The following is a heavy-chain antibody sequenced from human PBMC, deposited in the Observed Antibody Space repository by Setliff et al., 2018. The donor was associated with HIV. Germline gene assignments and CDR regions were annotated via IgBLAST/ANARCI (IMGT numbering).Heavy chain of an antibody. Sequence: ASVKVSCKASGYHFNNYYIQWLRQAPGERPEWIGEINPSGGSTSYAEKFQGRATVTRDNAKKSLYLQMNSLRDEDTAVYYCAREDYYDSTQTDYWGQGALVTVSS. D-gene: IGHD3-22*01. J-gene: IGHJ4*02. CDR1: GYHFNNYY. CDR2: INPSGGST. V-gene: IGHV1-46*02. CDR3: AREDYYDSTQTDY.